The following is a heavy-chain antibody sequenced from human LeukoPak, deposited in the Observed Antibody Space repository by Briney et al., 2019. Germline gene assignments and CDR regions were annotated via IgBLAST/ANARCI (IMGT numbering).Heavy chain of an antibody. Sequence: GESLKISCKGSGYTFTSNWIGWVRQMPGKGLEWMGIIYPGDSETRYSPSFQGQVTISADKSISTAYLQWSSLKASDTAMYYCARRRYCGGGTCYEDFDYWGQGTLVTVSS. J-gene: IGHJ4*02. CDR3: ARRRYCGGGTCYEDFDY. D-gene: IGHD2-15*01. V-gene: IGHV5-51*01. CDR1: GYTFTSNW. CDR2: IYPGDSET.